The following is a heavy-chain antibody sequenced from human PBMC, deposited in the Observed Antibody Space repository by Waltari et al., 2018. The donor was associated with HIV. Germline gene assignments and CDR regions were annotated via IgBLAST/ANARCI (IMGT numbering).Heavy chain of an antibody. Sequence: EVQLVESGGGLVRPDRSLRLSCSVSGLPFHDYAMHWVRQVPGKGCVWIGGVLWKLGTITDADCVKCRFIISTDNAKNSLYLQMSNLTLEDKALYFCAKDPLGHYSDIRGPFDYWCPGTLVTVS. D-gene: IGHD2-21*01. CDR2: VLWKLGTI. J-gene: IGHJ4*02. V-gene: IGHV3-9*01. CDR3: AKDPLGHYSDIRGPFDY. CDR1: GLPFHDYA.